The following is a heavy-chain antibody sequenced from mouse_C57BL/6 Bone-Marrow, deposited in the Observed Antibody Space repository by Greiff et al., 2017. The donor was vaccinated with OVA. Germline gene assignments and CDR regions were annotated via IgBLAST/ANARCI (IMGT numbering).Heavy chain of an antibody. D-gene: IGHD1-1*01. CDR2: INPSTGGT. CDR1: GYSFTGYY. CDR3: ARSYYNGSSLYYYAMDY. Sequence: EVKLVESGPELVKPGASVKISCKASGYSFTGYYMHWVKQSSEKSLEWIGEINPSTGGTSYNQKFKGKATLTVDKSSSTAYMQLKSLTSEDSAVYYCARSYYNGSSLYYYAMDYWVKEPQSPSPQ. J-gene: IGHJ4*01. V-gene: IGHV1-43*01.